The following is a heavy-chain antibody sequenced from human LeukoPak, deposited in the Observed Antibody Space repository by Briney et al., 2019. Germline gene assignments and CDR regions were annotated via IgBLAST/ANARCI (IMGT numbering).Heavy chain of an antibody. CDR2: IYSDNT. Sequence: ETLSLTCTVSGFTVSSNSMSWVRQAPGRGLEWVSFIYSDNTHYSDSVKGRFTISRDNSKNTLYLQMNSLRAEDTAVYYCARPSRAVAGTVLGAFDIWGQGTMVTVSS. V-gene: IGHV3-53*01. J-gene: IGHJ3*02. CDR1: GFTVSSNS. CDR3: ARPSRAVAGTVLGAFDI. D-gene: IGHD6-19*01.